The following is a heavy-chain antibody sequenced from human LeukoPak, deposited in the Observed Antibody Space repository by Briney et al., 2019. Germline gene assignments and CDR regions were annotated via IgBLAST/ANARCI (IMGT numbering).Heavy chain of an antibody. Sequence: GGSLRLSCAASGFTFSSYAMSWVRQAPGKGLEWVSVISGGGDSTYYADSVKGRFTISRDNSKNTLYLQMNSLRAEDTAVYYCARESSSGWYPYYYYGMDVWGQGTTVTVSS. CDR3: ARESSSGWYPYYYYGMDV. CDR2: ISGGGDST. CDR1: GFTFSSYA. D-gene: IGHD6-19*01. V-gene: IGHV3-23*01. J-gene: IGHJ6*02.